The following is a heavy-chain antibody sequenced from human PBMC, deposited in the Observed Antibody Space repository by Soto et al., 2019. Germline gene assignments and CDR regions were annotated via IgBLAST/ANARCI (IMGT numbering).Heavy chain of an antibody. CDR2: ISYDGSNK. CDR1: GFTFSSYA. D-gene: IGHD4-4*01. J-gene: IGHJ4*02. CDR3: ARDYDYSNGWTLDY. Sequence: GGSLRLSCAASGFTFSSYAMHWVRQAPGKGLEWVAVISYDGSNKYYADSVKGRFTISRDNSKNTLYLQMNSLRAEDTAVYYCARDYDYSNGWTLDYWGQVTLVTVSS. V-gene: IGHV3-30-3*01.